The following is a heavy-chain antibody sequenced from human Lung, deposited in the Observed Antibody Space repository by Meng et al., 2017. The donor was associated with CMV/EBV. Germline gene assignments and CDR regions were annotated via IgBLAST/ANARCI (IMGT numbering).Heavy chain of an antibody. CDR1: GFTFSSYA. V-gene: IGHV3-23*01. D-gene: IGHD2-2*01. CDR2: ISGGGGST. CDR3: ARATLEYCSSTSCYPFDY. Sequence: GEXXKISCAASGFTFSSYAMTWVRQAPGKGLEWVSVISGGGGSTYYADSVKGRFTISRDNSKNTLYLQVNSLRAEDTAVYYCARATLEYCSSTSCYPFDYWGQGTLVTVSS. J-gene: IGHJ4*02.